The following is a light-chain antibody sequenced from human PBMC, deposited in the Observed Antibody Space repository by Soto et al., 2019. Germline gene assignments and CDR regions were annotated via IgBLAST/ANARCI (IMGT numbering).Light chain of an antibody. CDR2: AAS. Sequence: DIQFTQSPSFLSASVGHRVTITLRASQDISDYLAWYQQRPGKAPKLLIYAASTLQSGVPSRFSGSGSGTEFTLTISSLQPEDFATYSCQQLNSYPLTFGGGTRWIS. V-gene: IGKV1-9*01. J-gene: IGKJ4*01. CDR3: QQLNSYPLT. CDR1: QDISDY.